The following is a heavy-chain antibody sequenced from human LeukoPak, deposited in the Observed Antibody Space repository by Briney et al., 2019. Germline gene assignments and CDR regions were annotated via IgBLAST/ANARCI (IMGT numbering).Heavy chain of an antibody. CDR1: GFTLSSYW. Sequence: PGGSLRLSCAASGFTLSSYWMSWVRQAPGKGLEWVANIKYDGSEKDYGDSVKGRFTISKDKAKNSLYLQMNSLRAEDTAVYYCARDIAPAGLFFDYWGQGTLVTVSS. V-gene: IGHV3-7*01. D-gene: IGHD6-13*01. CDR2: IKYDGSEK. J-gene: IGHJ4*02. CDR3: ARDIAPAGLFFDY.